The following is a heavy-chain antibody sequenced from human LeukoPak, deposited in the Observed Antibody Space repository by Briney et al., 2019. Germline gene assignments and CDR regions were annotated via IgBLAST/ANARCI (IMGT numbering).Heavy chain of an antibody. CDR2: ISSSSGYT. D-gene: IGHD6-19*01. J-gene: IGHJ4*02. Sequence: PGGSLRLSCEGSGFTFSDYYMSWIRQAPGKGLEWVSYISSSSGYTNSADSVKGRFTVSRDNAKNSLYLQMNSLRVEDTAIYYCAAMGEQWLALECWGQGTLVTVSS. V-gene: IGHV3-11*03. CDR1: GFTFSDYY. CDR3: AAMGEQWLALEC.